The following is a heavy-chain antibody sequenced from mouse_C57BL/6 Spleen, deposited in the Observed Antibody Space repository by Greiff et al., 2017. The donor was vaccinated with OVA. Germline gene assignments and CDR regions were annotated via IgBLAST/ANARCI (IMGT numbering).Heavy chain of an antibody. CDR2: IYPGDGDT. J-gene: IGHJ3*01. CDR1: GYAFSSYW. V-gene: IGHV1-80*01. Sequence: VKVVESGAELVKPGASVKISCKASGYAFSSYWMNWVKQRPGKGLEWIGQIYPGDGDTNYNGKFKGKATLTADKSSSTAYMQLSSLTSEDSAVYFCARVGGAAYWGQGTLVTVSA. CDR3: ARVGGAAY.